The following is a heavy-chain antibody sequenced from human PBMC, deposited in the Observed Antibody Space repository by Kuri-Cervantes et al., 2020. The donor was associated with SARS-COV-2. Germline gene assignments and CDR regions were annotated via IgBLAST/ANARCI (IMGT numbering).Heavy chain of an antibody. CDR1: GFTFSGYW. CDR3: ARDGRGYSGYDYVYFVY. CDR2: INQDGSGE. Sequence: GGSLRLSCAASGFTFSGYWMNWVRQAPGKGLEWVANINQDGSGEYYVDSVKGRFTISRDNVKNSLYLQMDSLKAEDTAVYYCARDGRGYSGYDYVYFVYWGQGTLVTVSS. V-gene: IGHV3-7*01. D-gene: IGHD5-12*01. J-gene: IGHJ4*02.